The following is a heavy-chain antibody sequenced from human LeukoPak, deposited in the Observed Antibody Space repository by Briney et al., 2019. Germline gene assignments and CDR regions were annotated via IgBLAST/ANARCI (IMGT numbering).Heavy chain of an antibody. V-gene: IGHV3-53*01. CDR2: IYSGGST. J-gene: IGHJ6*02. CDR3: ARGSSGWDVGYYYYYGMDV. Sequence: PGGSLRLSCAASGFTVSSNYMSWVRQAPGKGLEWVSVIYSGGSTYYADSVKGRFTISRDNSENTLYLQMNSLRAEDTAVYYCARGSSGWDVGYYYYYGMDVWGQGTTVTVSS. CDR1: GFTVSSNY. D-gene: IGHD6-19*01.